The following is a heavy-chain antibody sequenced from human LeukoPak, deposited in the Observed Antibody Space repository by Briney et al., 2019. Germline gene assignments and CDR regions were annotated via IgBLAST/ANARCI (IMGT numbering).Heavy chain of an antibody. CDR1: GFTFSSYS. Sequence: YPGGSLRLSCAASGFTFSSYSMNWVRQAPGKGLEWVSSISSSSSYIYYADSVKGRFTSSRDNAKNSLYLQMNSLRAEDTAVYYCARLTMAVTTGMDVWGKGTTVTVSS. V-gene: IGHV3-21*01. J-gene: IGHJ6*04. D-gene: IGHD2-21*02. CDR3: ARLTMAVTTGMDV. CDR2: ISSSSSYI.